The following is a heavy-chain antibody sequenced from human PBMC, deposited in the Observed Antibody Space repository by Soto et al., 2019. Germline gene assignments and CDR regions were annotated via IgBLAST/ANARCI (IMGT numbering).Heavy chain of an antibody. V-gene: IGHV3-23*01. CDR1: GVTFSGYA. CDR3: AKDGAYCGGDCPPFFDY. J-gene: IGHJ4*02. D-gene: IGHD2-21*02. CDR2: LSGSGVST. Sequence: GGSLRLSCAASGVTFSGYAMSWVRQAPGKGLEWVSALSGSGVSTYYADSVKGRFTISRDNSKNTLYLQMNSLRAEDTAVYYCAKDGAYCGGDCPPFFDYWGQGTLVTVSS.